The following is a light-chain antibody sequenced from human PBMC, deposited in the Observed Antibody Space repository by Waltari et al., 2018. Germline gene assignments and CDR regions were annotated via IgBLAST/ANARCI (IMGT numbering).Light chain of an antibody. J-gene: IGKJ3*01. V-gene: IGKV3-20*01. CDR3: QQYGSSIPFT. Sequence: EIVLTQSPATMSLSPGERATLSCRASQTVTASQLAWYQQKPGQAPRLLIYGASTRATGTPDRFIGTRSETDFSLTISGLEPEDFAVYYCQQYGSSIPFTFGPGTKV. CDR2: GAS. CDR1: QTVTASQ.